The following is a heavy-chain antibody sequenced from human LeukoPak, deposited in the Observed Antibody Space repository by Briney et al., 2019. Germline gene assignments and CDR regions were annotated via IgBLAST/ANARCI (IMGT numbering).Heavy chain of an antibody. CDR2: MNPSGST. D-gene: IGHD3-22*01. CDR1: GGSFSGYY. V-gene: IGHV4-34*01. CDR3: ARGRQDVTMIVVVMTAVSYYLDV. Sequence: SETLSLTCAVYGGSFSGYYWTWIRQTPEKGLEWIGEMNPSGSTSYNPSLKSLVTISVDTSKNPFSLKLSSVTAADTAVYYCARGRQDVTMIVVVMTAVSYYLDVWGKGTTVTVS. J-gene: IGHJ6*03.